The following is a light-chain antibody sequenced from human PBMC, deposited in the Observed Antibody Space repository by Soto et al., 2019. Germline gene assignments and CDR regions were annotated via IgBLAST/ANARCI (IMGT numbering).Light chain of an antibody. CDR2: EGS. V-gene: IGLV2-23*01. J-gene: IGLJ2*01. CDR3: SSYAGAVV. Sequence: QSVLTQPASVSGSPGQSIPLSCTRTSSGVDNYNLVSWYQHHPGKAPKLMIYEGSQQPSGVSDRFADSQSGNTASLTISGLQAEDEADYYCSSYAGAVVFGGGTKLTVL. CDR1: SSGVDNYNL.